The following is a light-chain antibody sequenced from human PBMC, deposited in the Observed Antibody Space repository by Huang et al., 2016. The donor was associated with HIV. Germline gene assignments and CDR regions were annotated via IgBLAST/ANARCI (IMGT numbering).Light chain of an antibody. CDR3: QQYGRSVWT. V-gene: IGKV3-20*01. J-gene: IGKJ1*01. CDR2: GAS. CDR1: PSVSSSY. Sequence: EIVLTQSPGTLSLSPGERATLSCRASPSVSSSYLAWYQQKPGQAPRLLIYGASSRATGIPDRVSGSGSGTDFTLTISRLEPEDFAVYYCQQYGRSVWTFGQGTKVEIK.